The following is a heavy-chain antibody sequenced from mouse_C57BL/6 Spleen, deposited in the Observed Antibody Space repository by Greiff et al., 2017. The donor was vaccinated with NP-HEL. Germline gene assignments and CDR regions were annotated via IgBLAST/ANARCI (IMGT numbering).Heavy chain of an antibody. J-gene: IGHJ4*01. CDR1: GYTFTSYW. Sequence: QVQLKQPGAELVKPGASVKLSCKASGYTFTSYWMHWVKQRPGQGLEWIGMIHPNSGSTNYNEKFKSKATLTVDKSSSTAYMQLSSLTSEDSAVYYCARSGSGYSSMDYWGQGTSVTVSS. CDR2: IHPNSGST. D-gene: IGHD3-1*01. V-gene: IGHV1-64*01. CDR3: ARSGSGYSSMDY.